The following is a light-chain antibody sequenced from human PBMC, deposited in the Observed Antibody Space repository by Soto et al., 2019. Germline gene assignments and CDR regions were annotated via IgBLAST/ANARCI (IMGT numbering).Light chain of an antibody. CDR2: GSS. CDR1: QSVSRN. CDR3: QQYGSSPIT. V-gene: IGKV3-20*01. Sequence: ETVLTQSPGTLHFSPGERVTLFCRASQSVSRNLAWYQQTPGQPPRLISWGSSSRGTGLPDRFSGSGSGTDFTLTISRLDPEDFAVYYCQQYGSSPITFGHGTRLEIK. J-gene: IGKJ5*01.